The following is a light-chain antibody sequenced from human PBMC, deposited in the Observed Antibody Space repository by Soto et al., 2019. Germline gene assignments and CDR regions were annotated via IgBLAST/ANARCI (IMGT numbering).Light chain of an antibody. J-gene: IGLJ2*01. CDR3: SSYTSSSTVV. CDR1: SSDVGGYNY. Sequence: QSALTQPASVSGSPGQSITISCTGTSSDVGGYNYVSWYQQHPGKAPKLMIYDVSNRPSVVSNRFSGSKSGNTASLTISVLQAEDEADYYCSSYTSSSTVVFGGGTKLTVL. CDR2: DVS. V-gene: IGLV2-14*01.